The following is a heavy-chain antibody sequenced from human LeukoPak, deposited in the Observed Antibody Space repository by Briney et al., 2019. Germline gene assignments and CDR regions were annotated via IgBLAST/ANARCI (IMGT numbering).Heavy chain of an antibody. CDR3: ARDSGTTGEVKFDP. Sequence: SETLSLTCAVYGGSFSGYYWSWIRQPPGKGLEWIGEINHSGSTNYNPSLKSRVTMSVDTSKNQFSLKLSSVTAADAAVYYCARDSGTTGEVKFDPWGQGTLVTVSS. J-gene: IGHJ5*02. CDR1: GGSFSGYY. D-gene: IGHD3-10*01. CDR2: INHSGST. V-gene: IGHV4-34*01.